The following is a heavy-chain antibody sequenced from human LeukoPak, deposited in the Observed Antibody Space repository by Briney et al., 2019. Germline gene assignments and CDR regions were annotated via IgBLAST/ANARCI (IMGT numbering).Heavy chain of an antibody. CDR3: ARDSTGWEPNYYFDY. V-gene: IGHV1-46*01. CDR2: INPSGGST. D-gene: IGHD1-26*01. Sequence: ASVKVSCKASGYTFTGYYMHWVRQAPGQGLEWMGIINPSGGSTSYAQKFQGRVTMTRDMSTSTVYMELSSLRSEDTAVYYCARDSTGWEPNYYFDYWGQGTLVTVSS. J-gene: IGHJ4*02. CDR1: GYTFTGYY.